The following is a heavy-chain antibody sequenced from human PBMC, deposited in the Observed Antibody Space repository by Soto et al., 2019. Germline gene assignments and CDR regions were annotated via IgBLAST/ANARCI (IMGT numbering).Heavy chain of an antibody. D-gene: IGHD3-10*01. V-gene: IGHV3-30-3*01. CDR2: ISYDGSNK. CDR1: GFTFSSYA. J-gene: IGHJ6*02. Sequence: GGSLRLSCAASGFTFSSYAMHWVRQAPGKGLEWVAVISYDGSNKYYADSVKGRFTISRDNSKNTLYLQMNSLRAEDTAVYYCARGGVLWFGESRSRGYYYYYGMDVWGQGTTVTVS. CDR3: ARGGVLWFGESRSRGYYYYYGMDV.